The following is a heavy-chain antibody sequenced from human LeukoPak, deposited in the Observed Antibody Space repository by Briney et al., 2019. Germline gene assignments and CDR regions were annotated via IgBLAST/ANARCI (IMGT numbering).Heavy chain of an antibody. CDR2: ISSSSSTI. J-gene: IGHJ4*02. V-gene: IGHV3-48*04. CDR1: GFTFSSYS. D-gene: IGHD6-13*01. Sequence: GGSLRLSCAASGFTFSSYSMNWVRQAPGKGLEWVSYISSSSSTIYYADSVKGRFTISRDNAKNSLYQQMNSLRAEDTALYYCVRATSAAGPFDSWGRGTLVAVSS. CDR3: VRATSAAGPFDS.